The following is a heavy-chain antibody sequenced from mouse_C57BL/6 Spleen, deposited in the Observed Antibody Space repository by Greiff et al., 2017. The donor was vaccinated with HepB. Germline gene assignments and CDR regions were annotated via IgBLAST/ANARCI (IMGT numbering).Heavy chain of an antibody. CDR2: INPNNGGT. D-gene: IGHD2-4*01. CDR1: GYTFTDYY. CDR3: ARHYDSDRGFAY. V-gene: IGHV1-26*01. J-gene: IGHJ3*01. Sequence: EVQLQQSGPELVKPGASVKISCKASGYTFTDYYMNWVKQSHGKSLEWIGDINPNNGGTSYNQKFKGKATLTVDKSSSTAYMELRSLTSEDSAVYYCARHYDSDRGFAYWGQGTLVTVSA.